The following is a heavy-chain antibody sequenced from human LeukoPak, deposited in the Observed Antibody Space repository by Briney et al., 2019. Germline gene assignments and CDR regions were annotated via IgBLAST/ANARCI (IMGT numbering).Heavy chain of an antibody. CDR3: ARAASDIVVVPARPGWFDP. Sequence: SETLSLTCAVYGGSFSVYYWSWIRQPPGKGLEWIGEINHSGSTNYNPSLKSRVTISVDTSKNQFSLKLSSVTAADTAVYYCARAASDIVVVPARPGWFDPWGQGTLVTVSS. D-gene: IGHD2-2*01. V-gene: IGHV4-34*01. CDR2: INHSGST. J-gene: IGHJ5*02. CDR1: GGSFSVYY.